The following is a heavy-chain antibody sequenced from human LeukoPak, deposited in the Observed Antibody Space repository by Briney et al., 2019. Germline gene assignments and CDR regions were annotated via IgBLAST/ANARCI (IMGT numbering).Heavy chain of an antibody. Sequence: GGYLGLSCAASGFTVSSNYMSWVRQAPGKGLEWVSVIYSGGSTYYADSVKGRFTISRDNSKNTLYPQMNSLRAEDTAVYYCAKTYYYDSSGYSPHFDYWGQGTLVTVSS. CDR1: GFTVSSNY. CDR3: AKTYYYDSSGYSPHFDY. CDR2: IYSGGST. J-gene: IGHJ4*02. D-gene: IGHD3-22*01. V-gene: IGHV3-53*01.